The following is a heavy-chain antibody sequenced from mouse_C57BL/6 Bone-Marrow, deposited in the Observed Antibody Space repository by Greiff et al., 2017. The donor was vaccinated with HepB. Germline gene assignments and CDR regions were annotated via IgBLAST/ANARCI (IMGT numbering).Heavy chain of an antibody. J-gene: IGHJ3*01. CDR1: GYTFTSYW. V-gene: IGHV1-69*01. CDR2: IDPSDSYT. D-gene: IGHD2-4*01. CDR3: ASEGDYPWFAY. Sequence: QVQLQQPGAELVMPGASVKLSCKASGYTFTSYWMHWVKQRPGQGLEWIGEIDPSDSYTNYNQKFKGKSTLPVDKSSSTAYMQLSSLTSEDSAVYYCASEGDYPWFAYWGQGTRVTVSA.